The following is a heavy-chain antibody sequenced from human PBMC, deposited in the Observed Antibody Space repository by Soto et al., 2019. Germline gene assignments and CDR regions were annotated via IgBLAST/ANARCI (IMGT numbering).Heavy chain of an antibody. J-gene: IGHJ5*02. CDR1: GFTFSSYA. D-gene: IGHD3-22*01. CDR3: AKYYDSSGYYYGWFDP. Sequence: GGSLRLSCAASGFTFSSYAMSWVRQAPGKGLEWVSAISGSGGSTHYADSVKGRFTISRDNSKNTLYLQMNSLRAEDTAVYYCAKYYDSSGYYYGWFDPWGQGTLVTVSS. V-gene: IGHV3-23*01. CDR2: ISGSGGST.